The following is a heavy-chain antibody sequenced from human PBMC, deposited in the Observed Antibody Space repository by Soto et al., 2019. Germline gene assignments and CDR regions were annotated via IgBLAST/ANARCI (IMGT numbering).Heavy chain of an antibody. Sequence: GGSLRLSCAASGFTVSSNYMPWVRQAPGKGLEWVSVIYSDGRTYYADSVKGRFTISRDNSKNTVYLQMNSLRAEDTAVYYCLGHDYGAYWGQGTLVTVSS. V-gene: IGHV3-66*01. J-gene: IGHJ4*02. CDR2: IYSDGRT. CDR1: GFTVSSNY. CDR3: LGHDYGAY.